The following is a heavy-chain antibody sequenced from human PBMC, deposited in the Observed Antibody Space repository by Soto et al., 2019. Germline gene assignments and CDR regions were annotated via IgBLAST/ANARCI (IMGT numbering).Heavy chain of an antibody. CDR3: ARSLRYFDWLLYN. D-gene: IGHD3-9*01. V-gene: IGHV4-59*08. CDR2: IYYSGST. J-gene: IGHJ4*02. Sequence: SETLSLTCTVSGGSISSYYWSWIRQPPGKGLEWIGYIYYSGSTNYNPSLKSRVTISVDTSKNQFSLKLSSVTAADTAVYYCARSLRYFDWLLYNWGQGTLVTVSS. CDR1: GGSISSYY.